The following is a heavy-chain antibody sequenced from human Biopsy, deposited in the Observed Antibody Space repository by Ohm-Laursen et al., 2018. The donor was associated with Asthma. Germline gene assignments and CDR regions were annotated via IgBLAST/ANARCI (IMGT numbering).Heavy chain of an antibody. D-gene: IGHD3-9*01. CDR2: INAGNGNT. Sequence: GASVKVSCKASGYTFINYAIHWVRQAPGQRLEWMGWINAGNGNTKNSQKSQGRVTISRDTCASTSYMDLSSLRSEDTAVYYWARTYYDFLTGQVNDAFAMWGQGTMVTVSS. V-gene: IGHV1-3*01. CDR3: ARTYYDFLTGQVNDAFAM. J-gene: IGHJ3*02. CDR1: GYTFINYA.